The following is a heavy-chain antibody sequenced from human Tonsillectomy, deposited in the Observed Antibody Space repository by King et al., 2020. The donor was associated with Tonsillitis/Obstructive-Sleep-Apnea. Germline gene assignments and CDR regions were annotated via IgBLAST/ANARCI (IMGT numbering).Heavy chain of an antibody. CDR2: INPNSGGT. J-gene: IGHJ5*02. CDR3: ARDPFLAEVQNWFEP. D-gene: IGHD2/OR15-2a*01. Sequence: HWVRQAPGQGLEWMGWINPNSGGTNYAQKFQGRVTMTRDTSISTAYMELSRLRSDDTAVYYCARDPFLAEVQNWFEPWGQGPLVTVSS. V-gene: IGHV1-2*02.